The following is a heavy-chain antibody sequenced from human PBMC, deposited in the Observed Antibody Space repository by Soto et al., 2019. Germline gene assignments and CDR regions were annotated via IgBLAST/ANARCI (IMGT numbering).Heavy chain of an antibody. CDR3: ARGEVRGVIPSYSDH. J-gene: IGHJ4*02. CDR2: ISNDGSHE. Sequence: QVQLVESGGGVVQPGRSLRLSCAASGFTFRWFGMHWVRQAPGKGLEWVAVISNDGSHEYYGDSVKGRFTISRDNSKNTLYLQMNILRTEDTALYYCARGEVRGVIPSYSDHWGQGTLVTVSS. D-gene: IGHD3-10*01. CDR1: GFTFRWFG. V-gene: IGHV3-30*03.